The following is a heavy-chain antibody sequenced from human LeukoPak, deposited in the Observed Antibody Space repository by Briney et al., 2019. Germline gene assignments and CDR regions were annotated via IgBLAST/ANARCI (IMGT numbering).Heavy chain of an antibody. CDR3: ARVSWTSGSLTFDC. D-gene: IGHD1-26*01. V-gene: IGHV3-13*01. Sequence: GGSLRLSCAASGFTFSSYDMHWVRQATGKGLEWVSAIGTAGDTYYPGSVKGRFTISRENAKNSLYLQMNSLRAGDTAVYYCARVSWTSGSLTFDCWGQGTLVTVSS. CDR1: GFTFSSYD. J-gene: IGHJ4*02. CDR2: IGTAGDT.